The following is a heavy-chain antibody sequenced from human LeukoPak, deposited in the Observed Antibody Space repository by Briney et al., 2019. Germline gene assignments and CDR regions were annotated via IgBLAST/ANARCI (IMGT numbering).Heavy chain of an antibody. V-gene: IGHV3-23*01. D-gene: IGHD3-16*01. CDR3: AMQKSTVTFSPLDD. CDR1: GFTLRSHA. Sequence: PGGSLRLSCAASGFTLRSHARSWVRQAPGKGLEWVSAISGSGGSTDYVDSVKGRFTISRDNSKNTLYLQMNSLRADDTAVYYCAMQKSTVTFSPLDDLVQGTLVTVSS. CDR2: ISGSGGST. J-gene: IGHJ4*02.